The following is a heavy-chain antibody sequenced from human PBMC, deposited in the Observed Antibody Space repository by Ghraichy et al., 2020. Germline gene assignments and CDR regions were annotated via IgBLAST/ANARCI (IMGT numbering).Heavy chain of an antibody. D-gene: IGHD2-2*01. CDR2: RKQDGSEK. J-gene: IGHJ6*02. Sequence: GESLNISCAASGFTFSSYWMSWVRQAPGKGLEWVANRKQDGSEKYYVDYVKGRFTISRDNAKNSLYLQMNSLRAEDTAVYYCAREHCSSTSCYDSWYYYGMDVWGQGTTVTVSS. CDR1: GFTFSSYW. V-gene: IGHV3-7*01. CDR3: AREHCSSTSCYDSWYYYGMDV.